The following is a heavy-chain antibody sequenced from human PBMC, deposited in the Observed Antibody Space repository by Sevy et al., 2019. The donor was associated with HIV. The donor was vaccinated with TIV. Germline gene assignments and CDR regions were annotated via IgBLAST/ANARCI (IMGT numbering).Heavy chain of an antibody. CDR1: GFTFSSYS. CDR3: ARDQSSQGPAYRY. J-gene: IGHJ4*02. CDR2: ISSSSSYI. D-gene: IGHD3-16*01. Sequence: GGSLRLSCTASGFTFSSYSMNWVRQAPGKGLEWVSSISSSSSYIYYADSVKGRFTISRDNAKNSLYLQMNSLRAEDTAVYYCARDQSSQGPAYRYWGQGTLVTVSS. V-gene: IGHV3-21*01.